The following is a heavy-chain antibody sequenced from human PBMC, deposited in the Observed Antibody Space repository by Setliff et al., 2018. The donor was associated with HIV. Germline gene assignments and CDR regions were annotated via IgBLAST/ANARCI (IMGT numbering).Heavy chain of an antibody. J-gene: IGHJ4*02. V-gene: IGHV1-18*01. CDR2: ISAYNGNT. CDR3: ATDGIGVWLRPMPDY. D-gene: IGHD5-12*01. Sequence: ASVKVSCKASGYTFSTYGISWVRQAPGQGREWMGWISAYNGNTNYAQKLQGRVTLTEDTSTGTAYMELSGLRSEDTAVYSCATDGIGVWLRPMPDYWGKGTQVTVSS. CDR1: GYTFSTYG.